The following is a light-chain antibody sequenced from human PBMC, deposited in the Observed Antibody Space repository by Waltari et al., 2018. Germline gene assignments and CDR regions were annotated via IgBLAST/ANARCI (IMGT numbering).Light chain of an antibody. CDR2: SNN. CDR3: AAWDDSLNAVV. V-gene: IGLV1-44*01. J-gene: IGLJ3*02. CDR1: SSNIGRNT. Sequence: QSVVTQPPSASGTPGQRVTISCSGSSSNIGRNTVNWYPQLPGTAPKLLFYSNNQRPSADPDLFAGSKSGTSASLASSGLQAEDEADYYCAAWDDSLNAVVFGGGTKLTVL.